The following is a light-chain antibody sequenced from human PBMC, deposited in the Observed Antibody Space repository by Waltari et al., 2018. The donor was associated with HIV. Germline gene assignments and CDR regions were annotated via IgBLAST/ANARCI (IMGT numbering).Light chain of an antibody. CDR3: QQYGSSPWT. V-gene: IGKV3-20*01. Sequence: EIVLTQSPGTLSLSPGERATLSCRASQSVCSSCLTWYQQKPGQAPRLLIYDTSSRATGIPDRFSGSGSGTDFTLTIGRLEPEDFAVYYCQQYGSSPWTFGHGTKVEIK. J-gene: IGKJ1*01. CDR1: QSVCSSC. CDR2: DTS.